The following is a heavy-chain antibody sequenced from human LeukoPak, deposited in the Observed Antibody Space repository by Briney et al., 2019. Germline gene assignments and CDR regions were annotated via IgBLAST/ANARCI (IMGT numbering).Heavy chain of an antibody. CDR1: GYTFTGYY. J-gene: IGHJ6*03. Sequence: GDSVKVSCKASGYTFTGYYMHWVRQAPGQGLEWMGRINPNSGGTNYAQKFQGRVTMTRDTSISTAYMELSRLRSDDTAVYYCASSLYCSGGSCYKWYYYMDVWGKGTTVTVSS. CDR3: ASSLYCSGGSCYKWYYYMDV. V-gene: IGHV1-2*06. CDR2: INPNSGGT. D-gene: IGHD2-15*01.